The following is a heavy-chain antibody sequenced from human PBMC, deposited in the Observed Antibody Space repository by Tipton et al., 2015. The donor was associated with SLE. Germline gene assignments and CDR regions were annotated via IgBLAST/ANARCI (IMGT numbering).Heavy chain of an antibody. D-gene: IGHD6-6*01. Sequence: GLVKPSGTLSLTCAVPGGSISSSNWWSWVRQPPGKGLEWIGEIYHSGSTNYNPSLKSRVTISVDKSKNQFSLKLSSVTAADTAVYYCARNLRQLVPNSQNYWGQGTLVTVSS. CDR1: GGSISSSNW. CDR3: ARNLRQLVPNSQNY. V-gene: IGHV4-4*02. J-gene: IGHJ4*02. CDR2: IYHSGST.